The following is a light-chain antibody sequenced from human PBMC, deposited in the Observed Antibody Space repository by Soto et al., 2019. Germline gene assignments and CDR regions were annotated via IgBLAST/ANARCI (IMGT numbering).Light chain of an antibody. V-gene: IGKV1-5*03. J-gene: IGKJ1*01. CDR2: QAS. CDR3: QQYNSHWT. Sequence: DVQMTQSPSTLSASVGDRVTITCRASQGISNRLAWYQQKPGKAPKLLIYQASSLKSGVPSRFGGSGSGTEFTLTITSLQPDDFATYYCQQYNSHWTFGQGTKLDIK. CDR1: QGISNR.